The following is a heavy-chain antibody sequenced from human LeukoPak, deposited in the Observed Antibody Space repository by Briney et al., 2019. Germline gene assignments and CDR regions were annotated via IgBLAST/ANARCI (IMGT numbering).Heavy chain of an antibody. CDR1: GFTFSSYA. V-gene: IGHV3-23*01. CDR3: AFTRAPRGPYYYMDV. Sequence: GGSLRLSCAASGFTFSSYAMSWVRQAPGKGLEWVSAISGSGGSTYYADSVKGRFTISRDNSKNTLYLQMNSLRAEDTAVYYCAFTRAPRGPYYYMDVWDKGTTVTVSS. CDR2: ISGSGGST. D-gene: IGHD3-10*01. J-gene: IGHJ6*03.